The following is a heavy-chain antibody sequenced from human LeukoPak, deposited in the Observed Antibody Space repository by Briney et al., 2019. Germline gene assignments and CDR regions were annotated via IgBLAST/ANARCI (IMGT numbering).Heavy chain of an antibody. CDR3: ARDSPMVRGVIYYYYYMDV. V-gene: IGHV3-48*01. D-gene: IGHD3-10*01. Sequence: GGSLRLSCAAPGFTFSSYEMNWVRQAPGKGLEWVSYISRSSSTIYYADSVKGRFTISRDNAKNSLYLQMNSLRAEDTAVYYCARDSPMVRGVIYYYYYMDVWGKGTTVTVSS. CDR2: ISRSSSTI. CDR1: GFTFSSYE. J-gene: IGHJ6*03.